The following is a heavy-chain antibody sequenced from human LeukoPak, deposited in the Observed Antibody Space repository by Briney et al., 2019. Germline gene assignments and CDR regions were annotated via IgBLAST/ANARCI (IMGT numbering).Heavy chain of an antibody. CDR3: ASLQTTVTTGGAFDI. J-gene: IGHJ3*02. CDR1: GFTVSSNY. V-gene: IGHV3-53*01. Sequence: GGSLRLSCAASGFTVSSNYMSWVRQAPGKGLEWVSVIYSGGSTYYADSVKGRFTISRDNSKNSLYLQMNSLRAEDTAVYYCASLQTTVTTGGAFDIWGQGTMVTVSS. D-gene: IGHD4-17*01. CDR2: IYSGGST.